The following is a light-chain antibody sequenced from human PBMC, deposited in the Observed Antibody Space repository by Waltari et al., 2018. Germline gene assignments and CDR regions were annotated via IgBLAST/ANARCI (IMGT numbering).Light chain of an antibody. CDR2: GAS. CDR1: QSISNW. V-gene: IGKV1-5*03. Sequence: DIQMTPSPSTLSASVGDRVTITCRASQSISNWLAWYQLKPGKAPKVLIYGASSLESGVPSRFSGSGSGTEFTLTISSLQPDDFATYYCQQYNDYSTWTFGQGTKVEIK. CDR3: QQYNDYSTWT. J-gene: IGKJ1*01.